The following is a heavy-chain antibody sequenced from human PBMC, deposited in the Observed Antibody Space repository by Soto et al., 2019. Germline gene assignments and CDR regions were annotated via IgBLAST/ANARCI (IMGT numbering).Heavy chain of an antibody. J-gene: IGHJ4*02. CDR3: ARTSQHDSRSSGYFDY. Sequence: GASVKVSCKASAYTFTNFGITWVRQAPGQGLEWMGWISAYNGNTNYAQKFQGRVTMTTDTSTSTAYMEVRSLRFDDTAVYYCARTSQHDSRSSGYFDYWGQGTLVTVSS. CDR2: ISAYNGNT. D-gene: IGHD3-22*01. V-gene: IGHV1-18*01. CDR1: AYTFTNFG.